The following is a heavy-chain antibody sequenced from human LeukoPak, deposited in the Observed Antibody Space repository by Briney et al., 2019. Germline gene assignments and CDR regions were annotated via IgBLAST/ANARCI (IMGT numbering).Heavy chain of an antibody. D-gene: IGHD1-26*01. J-gene: IGHJ3*02. CDR3: ARGGRAGWSGSYEDSFDI. V-gene: IGHV3-53*01. CDR2: IYSGGST. Sequence: GGSLRLSCAASRFTFSSYEMNWVRQAPGKGLEWVSVIYSGGSTYYADSVKGRFTISRDNSKNTLYLQMNSLRADDTAVYYCARGGRAGWSGSYEDSFDIWGQGTMVTVSS. CDR1: RFTFSSYE.